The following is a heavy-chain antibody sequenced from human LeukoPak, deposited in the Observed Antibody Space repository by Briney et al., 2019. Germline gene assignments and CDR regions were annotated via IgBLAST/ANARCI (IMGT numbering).Heavy chain of an antibody. J-gene: IGHJ4*02. CDR2: IYYGGST. V-gene: IGHV4-59*01. CDR3: ARVTDDYGDYRFFDY. D-gene: IGHD4-17*01. Sequence: SETLSLTCTVSGGSISSYYWSWIRQPPGKGLEWIGYIYYGGSTNYNPSLKSRVTISVDTSKNQFSLKLSSVTAADTAVYYCARVTDDYGDYRFFDYWGQGTLVTVSS. CDR1: GGSISSYY.